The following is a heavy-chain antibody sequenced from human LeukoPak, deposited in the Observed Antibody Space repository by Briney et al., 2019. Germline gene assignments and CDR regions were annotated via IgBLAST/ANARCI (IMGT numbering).Heavy chain of an antibody. D-gene: IGHD6-13*01. CDR2: INPSGGST. V-gene: IGHV1-46*01. Sequence: ASVKVSCKASGGTFSSYAISWVRQAPGQGLEWMGIINPSGGSTSYAQKFQGRVTMTRDTSTSTVYMELSSLRSEDTAVYYCAAGSLFTHGSSWAEGWGQGTLVTVSS. CDR1: GGTFSSYA. CDR3: AAGSLFTHGSSWAEG. J-gene: IGHJ4*02.